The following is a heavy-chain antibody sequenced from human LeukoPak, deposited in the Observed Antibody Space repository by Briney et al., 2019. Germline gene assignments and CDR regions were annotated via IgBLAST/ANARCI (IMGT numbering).Heavy chain of an antibody. CDR2: IYNSETT. CDR3: ARTTYYYHTSGSRIGGLDFDY. V-gene: IGHV4-59*01. D-gene: IGHD3-22*01. Sequence: SETLPLTCTVSGGSISSSYWSWIRQPPGKGLEWIAYIYNSETTNYNPSLKSRVTISLDTSKNQFSLTLSSVTAADTAVYYCARTTYYYHTSGSRIGGLDFDYWGQGTLVTVSS. J-gene: IGHJ4*02. CDR1: GGSISSSY.